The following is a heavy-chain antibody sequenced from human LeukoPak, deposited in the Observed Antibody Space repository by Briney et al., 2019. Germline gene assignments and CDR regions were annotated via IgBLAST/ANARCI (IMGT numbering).Heavy chain of an antibody. CDR1: GYTFTGYY. CDR2: INPNSGGT. J-gene: IGHJ4*02. V-gene: IGHV1-2*02. Sequence: ASVKVSCKASGYTFTGYYMHWVRHAPGQGLEWMGWINPNSGGTNYAQKFQGRVTMTRDTSISTAYMELSRLRSDDTAVYYCARLRDGYNAFDYWGQGTLVTVSS. D-gene: IGHD5-24*01. CDR3: ARLRDGYNAFDY.